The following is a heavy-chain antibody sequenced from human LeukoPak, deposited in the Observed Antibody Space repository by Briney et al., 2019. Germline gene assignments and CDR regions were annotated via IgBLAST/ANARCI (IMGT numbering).Heavy chain of an antibody. Sequence: SQTLSLTCAISGDSVSRNTAGWNWIRQSPSRGLEWLGRTYYRSKWYNDFAPSVRNRITINPDTSKNQFSLKLSSVTAADTAVYYCARLWNKVGATEVDWFDPWGQGTLVTVSS. CDR3: ARLWNKVGATEVDWFDP. V-gene: IGHV6-1*01. J-gene: IGHJ5*02. D-gene: IGHD1-26*01. CDR2: TYYRSKWYN. CDR1: GDSVSRNTAG.